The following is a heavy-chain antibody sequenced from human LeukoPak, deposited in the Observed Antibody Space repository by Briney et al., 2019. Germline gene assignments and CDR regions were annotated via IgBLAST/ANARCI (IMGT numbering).Heavy chain of an antibody. CDR1: GGSISSSDW. CDR2: IYHSGNS. Sequence: PSETLSLTCAVSGGSISSSDWWSWVRQPPGKGLEWIGEIYHSGNSNYNPSLKSRVTISVDTSKNQFSLKLSSVTAADTAVYYCAREGSSSWYEYYYMDVWGKGTTVTISS. D-gene: IGHD6-13*01. CDR3: AREGSSSWYEYYYMDV. J-gene: IGHJ6*03. V-gene: IGHV4-4*02.